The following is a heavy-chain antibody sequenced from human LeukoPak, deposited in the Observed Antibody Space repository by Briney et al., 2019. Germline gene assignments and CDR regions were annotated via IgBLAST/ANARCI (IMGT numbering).Heavy chain of an antibody. V-gene: IGHV1-18*01. D-gene: IGHD6-13*01. Sequence: ASVKVSCKASGGTFSSHAISWVRQAPGQGLEWMVWISAYNGNTNYAQKFQGRVTITRDTSASTAYMELSSLRSEDTAVYYCARVVTSSSWYGFDYWGQGTLVTVSS. CDR1: GGTFSSHA. CDR3: ARVVTSSSWYGFDY. J-gene: IGHJ4*02. CDR2: ISAYNGNT.